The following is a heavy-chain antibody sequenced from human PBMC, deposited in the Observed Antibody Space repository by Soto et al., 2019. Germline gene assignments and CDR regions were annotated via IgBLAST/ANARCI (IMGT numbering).Heavy chain of an antibody. D-gene: IGHD5-12*01. CDR1: VFILSDHY. V-gene: IGHV3-72*01. CDR3: ARDLGYNGNSLCDY. CDR2: SRNKVDSYTA. Sequence: GGSLGLSSAASVFILSDHYVAWVRQAQGKGLERVGRSRNKVDSYTAEYAAAVKGGFTISRDDLKNSLYLQMNSLKAEDTAVYYCARDLGYNGNSLCDYWGQGTLVTVSS. J-gene: IGHJ4*02.